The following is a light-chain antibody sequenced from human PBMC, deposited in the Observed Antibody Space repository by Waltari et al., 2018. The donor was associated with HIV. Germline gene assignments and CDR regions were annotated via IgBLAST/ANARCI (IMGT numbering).Light chain of an antibody. V-gene: IGLV2-14*03. J-gene: IGLJ1*01. CDR1: SSDVGAYSY. Sequence: QSALTQPASVSGSPGQSITIPCTGTSSDVGAYSYVSWYQQYPGEAPKVMIYEDSHRPSGVSDRFSGSKSGNTASLTISGLQAEDEADYYCSSYTTSNSYVFGTGTKVTVL. CDR2: EDS. CDR3: SSYTTSNSYV.